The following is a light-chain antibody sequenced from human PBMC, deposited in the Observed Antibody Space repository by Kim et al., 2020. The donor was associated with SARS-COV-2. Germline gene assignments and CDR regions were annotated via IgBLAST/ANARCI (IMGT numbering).Light chain of an antibody. CDR1: SSDVGGYNY. V-gene: IGLV2-14*04. Sequence: GQSTTSPCTETSSDVGGYNYVSWYQQHPGKAPKLIIYDVSKRPSGVSNLFSGSKSGNTASLTISGLQAEDEADYYCSSYTSSSTYVFGTGTKVTVL. CDR3: SSYTSSSTYV. J-gene: IGLJ1*01. CDR2: DVS.